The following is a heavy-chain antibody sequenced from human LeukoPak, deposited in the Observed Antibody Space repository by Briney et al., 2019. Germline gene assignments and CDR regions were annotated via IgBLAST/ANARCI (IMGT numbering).Heavy chain of an antibody. V-gene: IGHV3-53*01. CDR2: IYSGVST. CDR3: ARAYYGSGSLPGAFHI. J-gene: IGHJ3*02. D-gene: IGHD3-10*01. Sequence: GGSLRLSCAASGFTFSSYAMSWVRQAPGKGLEWVSVIYSGVSTYYADSVKGRFTISRDNSKNTLYLQMISLRAEDTAVYYCARAYYGSGSLPGAFHIWGQGTMVTVSS. CDR1: GFTFSSYA.